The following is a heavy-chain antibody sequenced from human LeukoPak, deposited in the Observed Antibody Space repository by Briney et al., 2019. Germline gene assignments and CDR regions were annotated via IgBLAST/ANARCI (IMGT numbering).Heavy chain of an antibody. CDR3: ARDIVAAGGRYFDH. Sequence: PGGSLRLSCAASGFTFSSYGMHWVRQAPGKGLEWVAVIWYDGSNKYYADSVEGRFTISRDNSKNTLYLQMNSLRGEDMALYYCARDIVAAGGRYFDHWGQGTLVTVSS. CDR2: IWYDGSNK. J-gene: IGHJ4*02. D-gene: IGHD6-13*01. V-gene: IGHV3-33*01. CDR1: GFTFSSYG.